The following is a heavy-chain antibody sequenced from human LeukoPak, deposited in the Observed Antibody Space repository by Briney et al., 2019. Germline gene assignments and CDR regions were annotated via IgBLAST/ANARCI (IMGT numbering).Heavy chain of an antibody. CDR2: IYSSGST. CDR3: AREGYYGSGSPPSLYFDY. CDR1: GFSVSSNY. J-gene: IGHJ4*02. Sequence: TGGSPRLSCAASGFSVSSNYMSWVRQAPGKGLTWVSVIYSSGSTYYADSVKGRFTISRDNSRSTLYLQMNSLRPEDTAIYYCAREGYYGSGSPPSLYFDYWGQGTLVTVSS. D-gene: IGHD3-10*01. V-gene: IGHV3-66*03.